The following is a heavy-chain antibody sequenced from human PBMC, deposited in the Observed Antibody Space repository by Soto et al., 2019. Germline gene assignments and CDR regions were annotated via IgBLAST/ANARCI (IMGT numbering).Heavy chain of an antibody. CDR3: VRRDITGGWGDY. D-gene: IGHD1-20*01. CDR2: INQDGSQI. CDR1: AFSFSTYW. V-gene: IGHV3-7*01. Sequence: GGSLRLSCAASAFSFSTYWMSWVRQAPGKGLEWVANINQDGSQIYYVDSVKGRFTISRDNAKNSVFLQMNSLRAEDTAVYYCVRRDITGGWGDYWGQGTLVTVSS. J-gene: IGHJ4*02.